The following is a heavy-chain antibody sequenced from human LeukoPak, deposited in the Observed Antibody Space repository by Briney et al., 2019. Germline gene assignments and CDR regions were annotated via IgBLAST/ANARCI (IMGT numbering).Heavy chain of an antibody. V-gene: IGHV4-59*01. CDR1: GGSSSSYY. CDR2: IYYSGST. J-gene: IGHJ3*02. Sequence: PSETLSLTCTVSGGSSSSYYWSWIRQPPGKGLEWIGYIYYSGSTNYNPSLKSRVTISVDTSKNQFSLKLSSVTAADTAVYYCGRGGSSWENAFDIWGQGTMVTVSS. CDR3: GRGGSSWENAFDI. D-gene: IGHD6-13*01.